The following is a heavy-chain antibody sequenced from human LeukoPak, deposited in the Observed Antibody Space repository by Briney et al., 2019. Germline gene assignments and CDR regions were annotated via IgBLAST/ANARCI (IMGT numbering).Heavy chain of an antibody. V-gene: IGHV3-30*03. D-gene: IGHD5-12*01. CDR2: ISSDGNDK. CDR1: GVTFSSYD. Sequence: GGSLRLSCAASGVTFSSYDMHWVRQAPGKGLEWVALISSDGNDKLYGDSVKGRFTISRDDSKSTLYLQMDSLRAEDTSVYYCTTKVIRGNSGDDYDDWGQGTLVTVSS. CDR3: TTKVIRGNSGDDYDD. J-gene: IGHJ4*02.